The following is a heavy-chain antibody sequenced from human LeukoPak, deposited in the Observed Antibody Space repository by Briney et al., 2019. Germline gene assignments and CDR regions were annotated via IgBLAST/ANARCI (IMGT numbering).Heavy chain of an antibody. CDR2: ITSSSSYI. J-gene: IGHJ4*02. Sequence: VGSLRLSCAASGFTFSSYNMNCVRQAPGKGPEWVSSITSSSSYIYYADSVNGRFTISRDNAKNSLYLQMDSLRVEDTAVYYCAKGGAGSIFDYWGQGTLVTVSS. V-gene: IGHV3-21*06. CDR1: GFTFSSYN. D-gene: IGHD1-26*01. CDR3: AKGGAGSIFDY.